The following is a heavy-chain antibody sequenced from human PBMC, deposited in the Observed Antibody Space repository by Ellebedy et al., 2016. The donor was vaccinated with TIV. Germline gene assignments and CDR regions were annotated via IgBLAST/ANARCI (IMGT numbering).Heavy chain of an antibody. Sequence: PGGSLRLSCAASGLTFSSHSMNWVRQAPGKGLEWVSCIGTTGNTVYYADSVKGRFTISRDNAMNSLYLEMNSLRDEDTAVYYCERVRGTYAYGMDVWGQGTTVTVSS. CDR2: IGTTGNTV. CDR1: GLTFSSHS. J-gene: IGHJ6*02. V-gene: IGHV3-48*02. D-gene: IGHD3-16*01. CDR3: ERVRGTYAYGMDV.